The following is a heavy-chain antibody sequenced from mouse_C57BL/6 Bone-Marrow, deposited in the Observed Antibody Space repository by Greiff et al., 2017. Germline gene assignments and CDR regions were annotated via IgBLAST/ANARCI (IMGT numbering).Heavy chain of an antibody. CDR1: GYSFTSYY. CDR3: ARDSSGGYFDY. D-gene: IGHD3-2*02. V-gene: IGHV1-66*01. J-gene: IGHJ2*01. CDR2: IYPGSGNT. Sequence: QVQLQHSGPELVKPGASVKISCKASGYSFTSYYIHWVKQRPGQGLEWIGWIYPGSGNTKYNEKFKGKATLTADTSSSTAYMQLSSLTSEDSAVYYCARDSSGGYFDYWGQGTTLTVSS.